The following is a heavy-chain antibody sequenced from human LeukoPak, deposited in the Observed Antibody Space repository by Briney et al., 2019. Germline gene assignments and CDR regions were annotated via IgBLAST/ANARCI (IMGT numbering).Heavy chain of an antibody. CDR3: ARTKRDATWFDP. CDR1: GFTFSSYW. J-gene: IGHJ5*02. Sequence: GGSLRLSCAASGFTFSSYWMSWVRQTPGKGLEWVSNIKQDGSEKYDVDSVKGRFTISRDNAKNSLYLQMNSLRAEDTAVYYCARTKRDATWFDPWGQGTLVTVSS. CDR2: IKQDGSEK. D-gene: IGHD5-24*01. V-gene: IGHV3-7*05.